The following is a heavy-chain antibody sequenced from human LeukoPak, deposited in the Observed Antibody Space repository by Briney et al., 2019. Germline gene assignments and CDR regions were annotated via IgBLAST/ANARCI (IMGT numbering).Heavy chain of an antibody. CDR1: GFTFNSYW. D-gene: IGHD3-9*01. J-gene: IGHJ6*03. CDR3: ARESRGYDILTGKYHRGYYSYYMDV. Sequence: GGSLRLSCAASGFTFNSYWMSWVRQAPGKGLEWVANIKQDVNEKYYVDSVKGRFTISRDNAMNSLYLQMNSLRAEDTAVYYCARESRGYDILTGKYHRGYYSYYMDVWGKGTTVTVSS. CDR2: IKQDVNEK. V-gene: IGHV3-7*01.